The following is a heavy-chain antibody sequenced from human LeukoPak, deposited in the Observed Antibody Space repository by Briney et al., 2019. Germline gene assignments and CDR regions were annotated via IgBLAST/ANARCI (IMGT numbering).Heavy chain of an antibody. V-gene: IGHV3-23*01. CDR2: VSGSGGSS. D-gene: IGHD2-21*02. CDR3: ARKTYCGGDCQNYYYYYMDV. Sequence: GGSLRLSCAASGFTFTNYAMGWVRQAPGKGLEWVSGVSGSGGSSYYADSVKGRFTISRNNAKNSLYLQMNSLRAEDTAVYYCARKTYCGGDCQNYYYYYMDVWGKGTTVTISS. CDR1: GFTFTNYA. J-gene: IGHJ6*03.